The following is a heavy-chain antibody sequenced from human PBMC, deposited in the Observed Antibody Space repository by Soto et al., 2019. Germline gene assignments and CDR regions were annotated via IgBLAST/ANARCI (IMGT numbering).Heavy chain of an antibody. Sequence: LRLSCAVSGFTFGNFAMTWVRQAPGKGLEWVSGISGSGGDTYYADSVKGRFTISRDNSKNTLYLQMSSLRADDTATFYCARTESSGWSTRYGMDVWGQGTTVTVSS. J-gene: IGHJ6*02. D-gene: IGHD6-19*01. CDR3: ARTESSGWSTRYGMDV. CDR1: GFTFGNFA. CDR2: ISGSGGDT. V-gene: IGHV3-23*01.